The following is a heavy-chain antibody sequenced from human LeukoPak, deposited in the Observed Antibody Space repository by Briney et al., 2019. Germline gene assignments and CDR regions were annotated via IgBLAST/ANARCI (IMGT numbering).Heavy chain of an antibody. CDR1: GFTFSSYW. CDR3: ARDGWGYCSSTSCYMDYGMDV. V-gene: IGHV3-7*01. J-gene: IGHJ6*02. D-gene: IGHD2-2*02. CDR2: IKQDGSEK. Sequence: PGGSLRPSCATSGFTFSSYWMSWVRQAPGKGLEWVANIKQDGSEKYYVDSVKGRFTISRDNAKNSLYLQMNSLRAEDTAVYYCARDGWGYCSSTSCYMDYGMDVWGQGTTVTVSS.